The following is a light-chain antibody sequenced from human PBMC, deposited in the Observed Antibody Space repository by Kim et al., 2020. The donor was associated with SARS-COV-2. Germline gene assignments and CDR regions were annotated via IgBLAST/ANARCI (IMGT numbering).Light chain of an antibody. CDR1: QSVSSTY. V-gene: IGKV3-20*01. J-gene: IGKJ2*01. CDR2: GAS. Sequence: LFPVERATLSCRASQSVSSTYLAWYQQKPGQAPRLLIYGASSRATGIPDRFSGSGSGTDFTLTISRLEPEDFAAYYCQQYGSSPYTFGQGTKLEI. CDR3: QQYGSSPYT.